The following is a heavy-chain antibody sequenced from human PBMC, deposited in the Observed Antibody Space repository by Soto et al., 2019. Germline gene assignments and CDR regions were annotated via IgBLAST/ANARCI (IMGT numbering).Heavy chain of an antibody. V-gene: IGHV4-59*08. CDR2: IYYSGST. D-gene: IGHD2-2*01. Sequence: SETLSLTCTVSGGSISSYYWSWIRQPPGKGLEWIGYIYYSGSTNYNPSLKSRVTISVDTSKNQFSLKLSSVAAADTAVYYCARRYCISTSCYANWFDPWGQGTLVTVSS. J-gene: IGHJ5*02. CDR3: ARRYCISTSCYANWFDP. CDR1: GGSISSYY.